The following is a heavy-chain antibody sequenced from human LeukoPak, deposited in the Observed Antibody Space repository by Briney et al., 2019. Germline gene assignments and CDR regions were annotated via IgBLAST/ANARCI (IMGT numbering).Heavy chain of an antibody. D-gene: IGHD1-26*01. V-gene: IGHV3-30*03. Sequence: GGSLRLSCAASGFTFSSYAMSWVRQAPGKGLEWVAVISYDGSNKYYADSVKGRFTISRDNSKNTLYLQMNSLRAEDTAVYYCASLGAIDYWGQGTLVTVSS. J-gene: IGHJ4*02. CDR2: ISYDGSNK. CDR3: ASLGAIDY. CDR1: GFTFSSYA.